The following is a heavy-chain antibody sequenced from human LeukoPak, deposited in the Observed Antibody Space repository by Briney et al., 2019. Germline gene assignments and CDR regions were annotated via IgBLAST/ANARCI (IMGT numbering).Heavy chain of an antibody. J-gene: IGHJ3*02. CDR2: IYTSGST. CDR3: ARADSSSWYRAFDI. CDR1: GGSISSYY. Sequence: SETLSLTCTVSGGSISSYYWSWIRQPAGKGLDWIGRIYTSGSTNYNPSLKSRVTMSVDTSKNQFSLKLSSVTAADTAVYYCARADSSSWYRAFDIWGQGTMVTVSS. V-gene: IGHV4-4*07. D-gene: IGHD6-13*01.